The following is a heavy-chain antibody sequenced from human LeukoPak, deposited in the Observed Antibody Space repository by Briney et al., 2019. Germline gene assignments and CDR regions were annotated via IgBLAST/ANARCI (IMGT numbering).Heavy chain of an antibody. CDR3: ARERGWLQFNY. CDR2: INPNSGGT. CDR1: GYTFTDHY. V-gene: IGHV1-2*06. Sequence: ASVKVSCKAFGYTFTDHYIHWVRQAPGQGLEWMGRINPNSGGTNYAQKFQGRVTMTRDTSISTAYMELSRLRSDDTAVYYCARERGWLQFNYWGQGTLVTVSS. J-gene: IGHJ4*02. D-gene: IGHD5-24*01.